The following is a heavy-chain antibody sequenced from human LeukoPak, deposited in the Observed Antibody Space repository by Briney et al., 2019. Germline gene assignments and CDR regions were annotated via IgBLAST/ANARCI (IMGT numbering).Heavy chain of an antibody. Sequence: GGSLRLSCAASGFTVSSNYMSWVCQAPGKRLEWVSVIYSGGSTYYADSVKGRFTISRDNSKNTLYLQMNSLSAEDTALYYCARDRRTGRRIGYYYYMDVWGKGTTVTVSS. V-gene: IGHV3-66*02. CDR1: GFTVSSNY. J-gene: IGHJ6*03. D-gene: IGHD1-14*01. CDR2: IYSGGST. CDR3: ARDRRTGRRIGYYYYMDV.